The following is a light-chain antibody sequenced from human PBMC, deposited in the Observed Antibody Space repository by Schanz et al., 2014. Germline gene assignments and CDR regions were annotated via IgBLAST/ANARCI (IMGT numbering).Light chain of an antibody. J-gene: IGKJ1*01. CDR3: QQRT. CDR2: GAS. V-gene: IGKV3-11*01. Sequence: EIVLTQSPATLSLSPGERATLSCRASQSVSSYLAWYQQKPGQAPRLLIFGASTRATGIPARFSGSGSGTDFTLTISSLEPEDFAVYYCQQRTFGQGTKVEI. CDR1: QSVSSY.